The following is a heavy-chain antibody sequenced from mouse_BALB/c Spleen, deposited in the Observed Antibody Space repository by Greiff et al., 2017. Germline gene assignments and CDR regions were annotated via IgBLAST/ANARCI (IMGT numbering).Heavy chain of an antibody. V-gene: IGHV14-4*02. CDR1: GFNIKDYY. Sequence: VQLQQSGAELVRSGASVKLSCTASGFNIKDYYMHWVKQRPEQGLEWIGWIDPENGDTEYAPKFQGKATMTADTSSNTAYLQLSSLTSEDTAVYYCNRYDVSFDDWGQGTTLTVSS. D-gene: IGHD2-14*01. CDR2: IDPENGDT. CDR3: NRYDVSFDD. J-gene: IGHJ2*01.